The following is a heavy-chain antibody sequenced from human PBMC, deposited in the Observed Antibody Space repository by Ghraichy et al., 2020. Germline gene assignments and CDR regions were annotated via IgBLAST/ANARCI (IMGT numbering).Heavy chain of an antibody. CDR3: ARDSAEQWLVRGEDAFDI. J-gene: IGHJ3*02. CDR2: IWYDGSNK. V-gene: IGHV3-33*01. Sequence: GGSLRLSCAASGFTFSSYGMHWVRQAPGKGLEWVAVIWYDGSNKYYADSVKGRFTISRDNSKNTLYLQMNSLRAEDTAVYYCARDSAEQWLVRGEDAFDIWGQGTMVTVSS. CDR1: GFTFSSYG. D-gene: IGHD6-19*01.